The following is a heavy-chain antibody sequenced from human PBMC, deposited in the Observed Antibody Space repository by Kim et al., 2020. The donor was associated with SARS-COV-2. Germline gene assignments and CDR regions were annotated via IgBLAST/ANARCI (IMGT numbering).Heavy chain of an antibody. D-gene: IGHD6-13*01. J-gene: IGHJ4*02. CDR3: ARHPGDSWSVDY. CDR1: GGSISSSSYY. Sequence: SETLSLTCTVSGGSISSSSYYWGWIRQPPGKGLEWIGSFYHSGSTYYNPSLKSRVTISVDTSKNQFSLKLSSVTAADTAVYYCARHPGDSWSVDYWGQGT. V-gene: IGHV4-39*01. CDR2: FYHSGST.